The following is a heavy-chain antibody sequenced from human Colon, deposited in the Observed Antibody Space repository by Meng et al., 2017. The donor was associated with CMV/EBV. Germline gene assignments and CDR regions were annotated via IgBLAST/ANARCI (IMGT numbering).Heavy chain of an antibody. Sequence: SVKVSCKASGGTFSSYTISWVRQAPGQGLEWMGRIIPILGIANYAQKFQGRVTITSDEYATTSYMYLSSLRSEDTAVYYCARSHTPSGYDYRPLDYWGQGTLVTVSS. CDR1: GGTFSSYT. J-gene: IGHJ4*02. D-gene: IGHD5-12*01. CDR2: IIPILGIA. V-gene: IGHV1-69*02. CDR3: ARSHTPSGYDYRPLDY.